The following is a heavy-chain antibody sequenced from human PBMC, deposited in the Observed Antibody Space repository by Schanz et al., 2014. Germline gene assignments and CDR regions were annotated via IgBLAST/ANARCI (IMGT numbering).Heavy chain of an antibody. CDR2: MNPDSGNT. V-gene: IGHV1-8*01. J-gene: IGHJ6*02. CDR1: GYTFTSHG. Sequence: QVQLVQSGAEVKKPGASVKVSCKASGYTFTSHGISWVRQAPGQGLEWMGWMNPDSGNTGYAQKFQGRVTMTRNTSISTAYMELSSLRSEDTAVYYCARAKRFGDMDVWGQGTTVTVSS. D-gene: IGHD3-10*01. CDR3: ARAKRFGDMDV.